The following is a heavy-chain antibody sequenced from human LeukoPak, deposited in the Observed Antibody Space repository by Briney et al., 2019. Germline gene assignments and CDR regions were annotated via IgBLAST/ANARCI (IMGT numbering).Heavy chain of an antibody. V-gene: IGHV3-9*01. CDR3: AKASSLLPYFDY. CDR1: GFTFDDYA. J-gene: IGHJ4*02. D-gene: IGHD2-15*01. Sequence: PGRSLRLSCAASGFTFDDYAMHWVRQAPGKGLEWVSGISWNSGSIGYADSVKGRFTISRDNAKNSLYLQMNSLRAEDTALYYCAKASSLLPYFDYWGQGTLVTVSS. CDR2: ISWNSGSI.